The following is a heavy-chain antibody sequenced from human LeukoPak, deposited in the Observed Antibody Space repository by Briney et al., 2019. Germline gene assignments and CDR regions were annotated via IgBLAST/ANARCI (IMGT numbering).Heavy chain of an antibody. CDR2: IYYSGST. J-gene: IGHJ6*03. V-gene: IGHV4-59*12. Sequence: PSETLSLTCTVSGGSLSSYYWSWIRQPPGKGLEWIGYIYYSGSTDYNPSLKSRVTISVDTSKNKFSLKLSSVTAADTAVYYCAREVGISGYDWYYYYYYMDVWGKGTTVTISS. D-gene: IGHD5-12*01. CDR1: GGSLSSYY. CDR3: AREVGISGYDWYYYYYYMDV.